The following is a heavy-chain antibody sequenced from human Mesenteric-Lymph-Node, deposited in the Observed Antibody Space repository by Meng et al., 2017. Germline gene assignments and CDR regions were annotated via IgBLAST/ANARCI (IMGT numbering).Heavy chain of an antibody. Sequence: GGSLRLSCAASGFTFSSYSMNWVRQAPGKGLEWVAVISYDGSNKYYADSVKGRFTISRDNSKNSLYLQMNSLRAEDTAVYYCARVPMDREAFDIWGQGTMVTVSS. CDR1: GFTFSSYS. CDR3: ARVPMDREAFDI. J-gene: IGHJ3*02. V-gene: IGHV3-30*03. D-gene: IGHD1-14*01. CDR2: ISYDGSNK.